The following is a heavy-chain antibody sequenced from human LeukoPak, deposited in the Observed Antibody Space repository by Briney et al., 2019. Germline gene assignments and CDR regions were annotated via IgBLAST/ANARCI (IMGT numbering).Heavy chain of an antibody. CDR2: INTNTGNP. J-gene: IGHJ4*02. V-gene: IGHV7-4-1*02. Sequence: GASVKVSCKASGYTFTSYAMNWVRQAPGQGLEWMGWINTNTGNPTYAQGFTGRFVFSLDTSVSTAYLQISSLKAEDTAVYCCARDAGPRKSNLFDYWGQGTLVTVSS. D-gene: IGHD4-11*01. CDR3: ARDAGPRKSNLFDY. CDR1: GYTFTSYA.